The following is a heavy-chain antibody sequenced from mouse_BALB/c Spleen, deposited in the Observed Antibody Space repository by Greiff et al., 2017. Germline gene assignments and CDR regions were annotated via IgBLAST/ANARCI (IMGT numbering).Heavy chain of an antibody. CDR1: GYSFTGYY. CDR3: ARGTMINYFDY. D-gene: IGHD2-4*01. J-gene: IGHJ2*01. V-gene: IGHV1-31*01. Sequence: EVQGVESGPELVKPGASVKISCKASGYSFTGYYMHWVKQSHVKSLEWIGRINPYNGATSYNQNFKDKASLTVDKSSSTAYMELHSLTSEDSAVYYCARGTMINYFDYWGQGTTLTVSS. CDR2: INPYNGAT.